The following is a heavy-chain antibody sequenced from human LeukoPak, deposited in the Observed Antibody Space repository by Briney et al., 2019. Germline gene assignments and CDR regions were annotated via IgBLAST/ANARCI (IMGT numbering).Heavy chain of an antibody. J-gene: IGHJ4*02. CDR1: GFTFSTYW. Sequence: GGSLRLSCAASGFTFSTYWMHWVHQGPGKGLVWVSRINADGSTTTYADSVKGRFTISRDNAKNTLYLQMNSLRAEDTAVYYCARGPSHSSSWYGLDDWGQGALVTVFS. V-gene: IGHV3-74*01. D-gene: IGHD6-13*01. CDR3: ARGPSHSSSWYGLDD. CDR2: INADGSTT.